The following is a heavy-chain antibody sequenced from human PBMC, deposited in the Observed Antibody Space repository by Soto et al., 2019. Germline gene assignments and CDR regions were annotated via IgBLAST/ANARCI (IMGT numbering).Heavy chain of an antibody. Sequence: NPSETLSLTCAVCGGSFSGYYWSCIRQPPGKGLEWLGEMNDIGSTNYNPSPKSRVTISVDTSNTKSTLKRSSVPAADTAVYYCARGYGQHPSSSPALPYGMDVWGQGTTVTASS. V-gene: IGHV4-34*01. CDR2: MNDIGST. D-gene: IGHD6-6*01. CDR3: ARGYGQHPSSSPALPYGMDV. J-gene: IGHJ6*02. CDR1: GGSFSGYY.